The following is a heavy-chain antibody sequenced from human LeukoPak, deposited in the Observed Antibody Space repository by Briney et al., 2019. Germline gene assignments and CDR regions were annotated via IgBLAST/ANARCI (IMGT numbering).Heavy chain of an antibody. D-gene: IGHD3-10*01. CDR2: ISSSSSYI. J-gene: IGHJ4*02. Sequence: GGSLRLSCAASGFTFSSYSMNWVRQAPGKGLEWVSSISSSSSYIYYADSVKGRFNISRDNAKNSLYLQMNSLRGEDTAVYYCAREGEHYYGSGSYYKAFDYWGQGTLVTVSS. V-gene: IGHV3-21*01. CDR3: AREGEHYYGSGSYYKAFDY. CDR1: GFTFSSYS.